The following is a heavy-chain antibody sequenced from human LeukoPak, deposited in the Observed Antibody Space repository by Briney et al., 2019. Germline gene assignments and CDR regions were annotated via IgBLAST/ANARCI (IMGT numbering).Heavy chain of an antibody. Sequence: SETLSLTCTVSDGSISSSSYYWGWIRQPPGKGLEWIGSIFYSGSTYYNPSLKSRVTISLDTSKNQFSLKLSSVTAADTAVYYCARLQRNYYYMDVWGKGTTVTVSS. CDR1: DGSISSSSYY. D-gene: IGHD6-25*01. CDR3: ARLQRNYYYMDV. J-gene: IGHJ6*03. V-gene: IGHV4-39*07. CDR2: IFYSGST.